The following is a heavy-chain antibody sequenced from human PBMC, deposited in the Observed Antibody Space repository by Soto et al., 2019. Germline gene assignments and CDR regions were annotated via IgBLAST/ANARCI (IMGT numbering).Heavy chain of an antibody. J-gene: IGHJ5*02. V-gene: IGHV4-30-4*01. CDR1: GGSISSGDYY. CDR3: ARDLYLRCWFDH. CDR2: IYYSGST. D-gene: IGHD3-16*02. Sequence: SETLSLTCTVSGGSISSGDYYWSWIRQPPGKGLEWIGYIYYSGSTYYNPSLKSRVTISVDTSKNQFSLKLSSVTAADTAVYYCARDLYLRCWFDHWGQGTLVTVSS.